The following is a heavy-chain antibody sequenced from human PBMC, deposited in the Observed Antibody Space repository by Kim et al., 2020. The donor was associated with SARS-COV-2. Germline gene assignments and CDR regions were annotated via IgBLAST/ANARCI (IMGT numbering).Heavy chain of an antibody. V-gene: IGHV3-7*03. CDR1: GFTFSSYW. Sequence: GGSLRLSCAASGFTFSSYWMSWVRQAPGKGLEWVANIKQDGSEKYYVDSVKGRFTISRDNAKNSLYLQMNSLRAEDTAVYYCAIVYIYYYYGMDVWGQGTTGTVSS. J-gene: IGHJ6*02. CDR3: AIVYIYYYYGMDV. CDR2: IKQDGSEK.